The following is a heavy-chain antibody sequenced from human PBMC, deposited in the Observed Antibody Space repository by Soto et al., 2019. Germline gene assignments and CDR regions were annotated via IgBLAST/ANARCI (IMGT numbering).Heavy chain of an antibody. D-gene: IGHD1-26*01. CDR2: IIPIFGTA. Sequence: QVQLVQSGAEVKKPGSSVKVSCKASGGTFSSYAISWVRQAPGQGLEWMGGIIPIFGTANYAQKFQGRVTITADESTSTPYKVLSSRRTEETAVYYCSQGGELPQYNWFDPWGQGTLVTVSS. CDR3: SQGGELPQYNWFDP. CDR1: GGTFSSYA. J-gene: IGHJ5*02. V-gene: IGHV1-69*01.